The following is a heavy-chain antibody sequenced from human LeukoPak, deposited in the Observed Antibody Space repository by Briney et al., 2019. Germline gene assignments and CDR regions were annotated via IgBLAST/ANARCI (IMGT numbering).Heavy chain of an antibody. J-gene: IGHJ4*02. CDR1: GFTFSSYE. CDR2: ISSSGSTI. D-gene: IGHD6-19*01. CDR3: ASSASSGWDLFDY. V-gene: IGHV3-48*03. Sequence: GGSLRLSCAASGFTFSSYEMNWVRQAPGKGLERVSYISSSGSTIYYADSVKGRFTISRDNAKNSLYLQMNSLRAEDTAVYYCASSASSGWDLFDYWGQGTLVTVSS.